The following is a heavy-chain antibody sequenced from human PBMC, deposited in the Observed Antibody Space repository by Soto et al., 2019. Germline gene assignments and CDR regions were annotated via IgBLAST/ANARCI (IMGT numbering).Heavy chain of an antibody. J-gene: IGHJ5*02. V-gene: IGHV4-59*08. CDR3: AKTTVTEAGWFDP. D-gene: IGHD4-17*01. CDR1: GGSISSYY. Sequence: PSETLSLTCTVSGGSISSYYWSWIRQPPGKGLEWIGYIYYSGSTNYNPSLKSRVTISVDTSKNQFSLKLSSVTAADTAVYYCAKTTVTEAGWFDPWGQGTLVTVSS. CDR2: IYYSGST.